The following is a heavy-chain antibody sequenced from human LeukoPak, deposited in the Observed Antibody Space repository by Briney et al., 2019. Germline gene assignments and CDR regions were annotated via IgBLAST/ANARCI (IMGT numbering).Heavy chain of an antibody. V-gene: IGHV3-23*01. D-gene: IGHD6-13*01. CDR2: IGLSGSST. Sequence: GGSLRLSCAASGFSFSTYGMHWVRQAPGKGLEWVSSIGLSGSSTYYADSVKGRFTISRDNSRSTLYLQMNSLRAEDAAIYFCARRPIAASGHFDCWGQGTLVTVSS. J-gene: IGHJ4*02. CDR3: ARRPIAASGHFDC. CDR1: GFSFSTYG.